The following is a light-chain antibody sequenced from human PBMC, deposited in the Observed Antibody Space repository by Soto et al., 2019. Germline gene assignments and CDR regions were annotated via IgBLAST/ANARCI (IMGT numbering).Light chain of an antibody. Sequence: IGMTRSPATLSVSPGERATLSCRSSQSVSSSYLAWYQQKPGQAPRLIIYDTSTRATGVPDRFIGSGSGTEFTLTIDRLQPDDFATYYCQQYHTSPITLGQGTRLEIK. CDR1: QSVSSSY. CDR3: QQYHTSPIT. CDR2: DTS. V-gene: IGKV3D-15*01. J-gene: IGKJ5*01.